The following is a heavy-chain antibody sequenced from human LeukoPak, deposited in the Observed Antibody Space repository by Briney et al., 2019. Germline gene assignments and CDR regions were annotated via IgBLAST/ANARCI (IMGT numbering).Heavy chain of an antibody. V-gene: IGHV3-48*02. D-gene: IGHD2-15*01. Sequence: PGGSLRLSCAASGFTFNNYGMHWVRQVPGKGLEWVSYISSSSSTIYYADSVKGRFTISRDNAKNSLYLQMNSLRDEDTAVYYCARAGYCSGGSCYNGYYYYGMDVWGQGTTVTVSS. CDR3: ARAGYCSGGSCYNGYYYYGMDV. CDR2: ISSSSSTI. CDR1: GFTFNNYG. J-gene: IGHJ6*02.